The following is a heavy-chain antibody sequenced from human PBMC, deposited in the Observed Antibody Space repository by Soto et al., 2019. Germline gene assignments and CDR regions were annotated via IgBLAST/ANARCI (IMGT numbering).Heavy chain of an antibody. CDR2: IDPGDSDT. D-gene: IGHD6-19*01. CDR1: GYSCTSYW. Sequence: PGESLKVSCKGSGYSCTSYWISWVRQMPGKGLEWMGRIDPGDSDTRYSPSFQGHVTISADKSISTAYLQWSSLKASDTAMYYCARRRSSGWYNDYWGQGPLVTVPS. J-gene: IGHJ4*02. CDR3: ARRRSSGWYNDY. V-gene: IGHV5-51*01.